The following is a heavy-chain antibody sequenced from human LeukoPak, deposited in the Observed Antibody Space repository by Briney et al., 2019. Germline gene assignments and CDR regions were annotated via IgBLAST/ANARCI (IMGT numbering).Heavy chain of an antibody. Sequence: GGSLRLFCAASGFTFRSYGMHWVRQAPGKGLEWVAIIRYDGTNKYYADSVKGRFTISRDNSKNTLYLQMNSLRAEDTAVYYCAKGTESAGIDYWGQGTLVTVSS. V-gene: IGHV3-30*02. J-gene: IGHJ4*02. CDR3: AKGTESAGIDY. CDR2: IRYDGTNK. D-gene: IGHD1-14*01. CDR1: GFTFRSYG.